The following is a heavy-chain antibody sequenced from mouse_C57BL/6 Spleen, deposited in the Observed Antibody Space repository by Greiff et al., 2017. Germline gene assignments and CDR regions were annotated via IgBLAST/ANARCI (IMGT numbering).Heavy chain of an antibody. CDR3: ARKGSYGSSPYYYAMDY. CDR2: IYPGSGST. V-gene: IGHV1-55*01. Sequence: VQLQQPGAELVKPGASVKMSCKAYGYTFTSYWITWVKQRPGQGLEWIGDIYPGSGSTNYNEKFKSKATLTVDTSSSTAYMQLSSLTSEDSAVYYCARKGSYGSSPYYYAMDYWGQGTSVTVSS. CDR1: GYTFTSYW. D-gene: IGHD1-1*01. J-gene: IGHJ4*01.